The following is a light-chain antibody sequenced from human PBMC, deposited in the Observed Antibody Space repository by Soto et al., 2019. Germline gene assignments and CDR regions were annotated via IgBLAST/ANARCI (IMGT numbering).Light chain of an antibody. J-gene: IGLJ1*01. V-gene: IGLV2-14*01. CDR3: SSYTSSSTFYV. CDR1: SSDVGGYNY. CDR2: AVS. Sequence: QSVLTQPASVSGSPGQSITISCTGTSSDVGGYNYVSWYQQHPGKAPKLMIYAVSNRPSGVSNRFSGSKSGSTASLTISGLQAEDEADYYCSSYTSSSTFYVFGTGTKVTVL.